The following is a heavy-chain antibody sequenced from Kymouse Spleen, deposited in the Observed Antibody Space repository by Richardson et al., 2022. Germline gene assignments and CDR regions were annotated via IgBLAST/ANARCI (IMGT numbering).Heavy chain of an antibody. CDR3: AKPQSGSYFDY. J-gene: IGHJ4*02. D-gene: IGHD1-26*01. Sequence: QVQLVESGGGVVQPGRSLRLSCAASGFTFSSYGMHWVRQAPGKGLEWVAVISYDGSNKYYADSVKGRFTISRDNSKNTLYLQMNSLRAEDTAVYYCAKPQSGSYFDYWGQGTLVTVSS. CDR2: ISYDGSNK. V-gene: IGHV3-30*18. CDR1: GFTFSSYG.